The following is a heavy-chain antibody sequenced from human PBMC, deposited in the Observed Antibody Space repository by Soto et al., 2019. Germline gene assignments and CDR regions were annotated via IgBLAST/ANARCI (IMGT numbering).Heavy chain of an antibody. J-gene: IGHJ6*02. CDR1: GFTFDDYA. Sequence: EVQLVESGGGLVQPGRSLRLSCAASGFTFDDYAMHWVRQAPGKGLEWVSGISWNSGSIGYADSVKGRFTISRDNAKNSLYLQMNSLRAEDTALYYCAKGSIAVAARNYGMDVWGQGTTVTVSS. CDR2: ISWNSGSI. CDR3: AKGSIAVAARNYGMDV. D-gene: IGHD6-19*01. V-gene: IGHV3-9*01.